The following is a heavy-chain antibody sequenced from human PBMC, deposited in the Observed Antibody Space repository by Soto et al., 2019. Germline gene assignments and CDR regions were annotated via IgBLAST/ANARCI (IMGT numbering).Heavy chain of an antibody. Sequence: GGSLRLSCAAAGFTFSNFWMHWVRQAPGKGLVWVSRINSDGAITTYADAVKGRFTISRDNAKSTLYLQMNSLRAEDTAVYYCARGKLGAYDIWGQGTTVTVSS. CDR3: ARGKLGAYDI. CDR1: GFTFSNFW. D-gene: IGHD3-3*01. V-gene: IGHV3-74*03. CDR2: INSDGAIT. J-gene: IGHJ3*02.